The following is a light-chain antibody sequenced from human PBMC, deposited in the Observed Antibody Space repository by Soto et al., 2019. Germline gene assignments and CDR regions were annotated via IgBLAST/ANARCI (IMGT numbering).Light chain of an antibody. CDR3: TSYVGNDIWV. V-gene: IGLV2-8*01. Sequence: QSALTQPPSASGSPGQSVTISCTGTSSDVGAYKYVSWYQQYPGKAPKLMIYEVTKRPSGVPDRFSGSKSGNTASLTVSGLQAEDEADYYCTSYVGNDIWVFGGGTQGTVL. CDR1: SSDVGAYKY. J-gene: IGLJ3*02. CDR2: EVT.